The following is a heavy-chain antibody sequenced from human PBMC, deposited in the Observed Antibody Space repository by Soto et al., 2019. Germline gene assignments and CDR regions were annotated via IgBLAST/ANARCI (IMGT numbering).Heavy chain of an antibody. J-gene: IGHJ4*02. CDR1: GGPVSSGSYY. Sequence: SETLYLTCTVSGGPVSSGSYYWSWIRQPPGKGLEWIGYIYYSGSTNYNPSLKSRVTISVDTSKNQFSLKLSSVTAADTAVYYCARVSSGCYYFDYWGQGTLVTVSS. CDR3: ARVSSGCYYFDY. D-gene: IGHD6-19*01. CDR2: IYYSGST. V-gene: IGHV4-61*01.